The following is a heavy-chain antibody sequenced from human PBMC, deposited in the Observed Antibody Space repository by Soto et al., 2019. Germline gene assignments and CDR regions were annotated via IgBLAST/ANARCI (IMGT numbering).Heavy chain of an antibody. CDR3: ARTPAHSDIVATIGSYNWFDP. J-gene: IGHJ5*02. CDR1: GYTFTSYD. Sequence: ASVKVSCKASGYTFTSYDINWVRQATGQGLEWMGWMNPNSGNTGYAQKFQGRVTMTRNTSISTAYMELSSLRSEDTAVYYCARTPAHSDIVATIGSYNWFDPWGQGTLVTVSS. CDR2: MNPNSGNT. D-gene: IGHD5-12*01. V-gene: IGHV1-8*01.